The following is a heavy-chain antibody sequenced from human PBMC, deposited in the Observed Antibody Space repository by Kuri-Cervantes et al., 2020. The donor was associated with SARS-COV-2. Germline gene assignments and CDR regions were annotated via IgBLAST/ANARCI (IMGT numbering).Heavy chain of an antibody. V-gene: IGHV3-30*18. CDR2: ISFNGSNK. Sequence: GESLKISCAASGFTFSSYGMHWVRQAPGKGLEWVSVISFNGSNKYYADSVKGRFTISRDNSKNTLYLQMNSLRAEDTAVYYCAKDISQDFTIAADAFDIWGQGTMVTVSS. CDR1: GFTFSSYG. CDR3: AKDISQDFTIAADAFDI. J-gene: IGHJ3*02. D-gene: IGHD3-3*01.